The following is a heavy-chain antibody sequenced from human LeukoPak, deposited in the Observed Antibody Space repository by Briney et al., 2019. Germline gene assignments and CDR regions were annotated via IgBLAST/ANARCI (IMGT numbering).Heavy chain of an antibody. D-gene: IGHD2-2*01. CDR3: ARVSCAGTNCYHGGFDY. J-gene: IGHJ4*02. CDR1: GYTCTAYY. CDR2: IIPNSGGT. Sequence: ASVKVSCKASGYTCTAYYIHWVRQAPGQGLEWMGWIIPNSGGTSYAQKFQGRVTMTRDTSINTAYMELSSLRSDDTAIYSCARVSCAGTNCYHGGFDYWGQGTLVTVSS. V-gene: IGHV1-2*02.